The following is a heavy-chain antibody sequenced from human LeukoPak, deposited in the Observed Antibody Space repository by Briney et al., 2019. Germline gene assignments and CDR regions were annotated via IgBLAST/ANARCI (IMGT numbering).Heavy chain of an antibody. Sequence: ASVKVSCKASGYTFTGYYMHWVRQAPGQGLEWMGWISAYNGNTNYAQELQGRVTMTTDTSTSTAYMELRSLRSDDTAVYYCARDFTSRSTFDIWGQGTMVTVSS. CDR2: ISAYNGNT. CDR1: GYTFTGYY. J-gene: IGHJ3*02. V-gene: IGHV1-18*04. CDR3: ARDFTSRSTFDI. D-gene: IGHD3-10*01.